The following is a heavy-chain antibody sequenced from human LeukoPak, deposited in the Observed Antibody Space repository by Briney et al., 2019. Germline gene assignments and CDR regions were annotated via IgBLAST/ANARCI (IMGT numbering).Heavy chain of an antibody. D-gene: IGHD3-22*01. CDR2: LSNSGGSGGTT. CDR1: GFTFSTYA. CDR3: AKAMSTDHYDSKGFYRVDFDS. Sequence: PGGSLRPSCAASGFTFSTYAMSWVRQAPGKGLEWVSALSNSGGSGGTTYFADSVKGRFSISRDNSKSTLYLQLSSLTAEDTAVYYCAKAMSTDHYDSKGFYRVDFDSWGQGTLVTVSS. V-gene: IGHV3-23*01. J-gene: IGHJ4*02.